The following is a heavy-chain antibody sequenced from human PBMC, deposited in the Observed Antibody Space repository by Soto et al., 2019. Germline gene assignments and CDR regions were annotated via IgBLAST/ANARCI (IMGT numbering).Heavy chain of an antibody. CDR2: IKSTTEGGTI. D-gene: IGHD6-25*01. Sequence: EVQLVESGGGLVKPGGSLRLSCAASGFTFSNAWMSWVRQVPGKGLEWVGRIKSTTEGGTIEYAAPVQDRFTISRDDSKDTLDLQMNSLKTEDTALYYCTTVSAALDCWGQGAQVTVSS. V-gene: IGHV3-15*01. CDR3: TTVSAALDC. J-gene: IGHJ4*02. CDR1: GFTFSNAW.